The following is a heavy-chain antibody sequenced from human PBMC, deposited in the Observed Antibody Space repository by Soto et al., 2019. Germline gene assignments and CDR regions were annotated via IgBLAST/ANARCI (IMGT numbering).Heavy chain of an antibody. D-gene: IGHD1-26*01. CDR3: AKEDVGGYYYSGL. Sequence: GGSLRLSCAASGFTFSNYVMSWVRQAPGKGLEWVSSISNSGAGTYYADSVKGRFTISRDNSENTLYLQMNSLRAEDTAVYYCAKEDVGGYYYSGLWGRGTLVTVSS. CDR2: ISNSGAGT. CDR1: GFTFSNYV. J-gene: IGHJ4*02. V-gene: IGHV3-23*01.